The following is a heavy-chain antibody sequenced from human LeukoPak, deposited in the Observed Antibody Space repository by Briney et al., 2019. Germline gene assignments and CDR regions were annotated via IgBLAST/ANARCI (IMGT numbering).Heavy chain of an antibody. J-gene: IGHJ4*02. D-gene: IGHD3-10*01. CDR1: GGSFSGYY. V-gene: IGHV4-34*01. CDR2: INHSGST. CDR3: ARGGEYGSGSYYKY. Sequence: SETLSLTCAVYGGSFSGYYWSWIRQPPGKGLEWIGEINHSGSTNYNPSLKSRVTISVDTSKNQFSLKLSSVTAADAAVYCCARGGEYGSGSYYKYWGQGTLVTVSS.